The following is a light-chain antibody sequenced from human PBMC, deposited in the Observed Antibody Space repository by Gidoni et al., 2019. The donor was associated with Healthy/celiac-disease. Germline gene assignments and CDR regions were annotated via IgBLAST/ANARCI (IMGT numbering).Light chain of an antibody. V-gene: IGKV1-39*01. CDR3: QQSYSTLLT. CDR1: QSSSSY. Sequence: DIQMTQSPSSLSASVGDRVTITCRASQSSSSYLNWYQQKPGKAPKLLIYAASSLQSGVPSRFSGSGAGTDFTLTISSLQPEDFATYYCQQSYSTLLTFGGGTKVEIK. J-gene: IGKJ4*01. CDR2: AAS.